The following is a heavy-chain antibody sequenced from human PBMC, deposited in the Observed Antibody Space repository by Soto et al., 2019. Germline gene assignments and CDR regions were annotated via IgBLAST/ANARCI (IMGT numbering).Heavy chain of an antibody. V-gene: IGHV3-21*01. Sequence: EVQLVESGGGLVKPGGSLRLSCAASGFTFSSYRMNWVRQAPGKGLEWVSSISSSSSYIYYADSVKGRFTISRDNAKNSLYLQMNSLRAEDTAVYYCARDNYYDFWSGYYFWGQGTLVTVSS. CDR3: ARDNYYDFWSGYYF. CDR2: ISSSSSYI. D-gene: IGHD3-3*01. J-gene: IGHJ4*02. CDR1: GFTFSSYR.